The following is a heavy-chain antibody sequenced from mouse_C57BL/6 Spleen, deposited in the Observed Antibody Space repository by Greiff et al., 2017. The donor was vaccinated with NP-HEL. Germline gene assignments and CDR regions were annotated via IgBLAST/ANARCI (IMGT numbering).Heavy chain of an antibody. D-gene: IGHD4-1*01. CDR3: ARANREYYFDY. CDR1: GYTFTDYY. CDR2: INPNNGGT. V-gene: IGHV1-26*01. Sequence: EVQLQQSGPELVKPGASVKISCKASGYTFTDYYMNWVKQSHGKSLEWIGDINPNNGGTSYNQKFKGKATLTVDKSSSTAYMELRSLTSEDSAVYYWARANREYYFDYWGQGTTLTVSS. J-gene: IGHJ2*01.